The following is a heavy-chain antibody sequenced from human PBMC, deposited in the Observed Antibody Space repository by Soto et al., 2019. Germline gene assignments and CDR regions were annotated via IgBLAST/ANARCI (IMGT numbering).Heavy chain of an antibody. CDR1: GFTIGNIA. CDR2: IRSNANGGTN. J-gene: IGHJ5*02. V-gene: IGHV3-49*04. Sequence: GGSLTLSCTASGFTIGNIAMSWVRPGPGKGLGWVGFIRSNANGGTNEYPASVKGRFTNSKDDSKSIAYLQMNSLKAEDSAVYYWTGEGRIAAAFDPWGQGTLVTVSS. D-gene: IGHD6-13*01. CDR3: TGEGRIAAAFDP.